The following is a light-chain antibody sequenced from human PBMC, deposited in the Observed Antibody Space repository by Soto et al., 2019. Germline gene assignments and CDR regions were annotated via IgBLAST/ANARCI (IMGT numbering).Light chain of an antibody. CDR1: QSVSSRL. CDR2: DAS. J-gene: IGKJ4*01. CDR3: QQHSDWPPGT. V-gene: IGKV3D-20*02. Sequence: EIVWTQSPGTLSLSPGESATLSWGASQSVSSRLLAWYQQRPGRAPRVLIYDASTRATGVPDRFSGSGSGTDFTLTISRLETEDFAVYYCQQHSDWPPGTFGGGTKVDI.